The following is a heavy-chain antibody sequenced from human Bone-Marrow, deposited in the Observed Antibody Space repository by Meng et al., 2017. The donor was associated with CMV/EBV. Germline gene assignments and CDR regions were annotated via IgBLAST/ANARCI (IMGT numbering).Heavy chain of an antibody. V-gene: IGHV3-23*01. Sequence: GESLKISCAASGFTFSSYAMSWVRQAPGKGLEWVSAISGSGGSTYYADSVKGRFTISRDNSKNTLYLQMNSLRAEDTAVYYCAKHLYDVGYCSSTSCRWNWFDPWGQGTLVTGSS. J-gene: IGHJ5*02. CDR1: GFTFSSYA. D-gene: IGHD2-2*01. CDR3: AKHLYDVGYCSSTSCRWNWFDP. CDR2: ISGSGGST.